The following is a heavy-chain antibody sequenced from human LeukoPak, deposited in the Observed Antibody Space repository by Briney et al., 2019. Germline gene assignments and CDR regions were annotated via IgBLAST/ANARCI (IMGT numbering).Heavy chain of an antibody. CDR1: GGSISSSSYY. Sequence: SETLSLTCTVSGGSISSSSYYWGWIRQPPGQGLEWIGSIYYSGSTYYNPSLKSRVTISVDTSKNQFSLKLSSVTAADTAVYYCARHKLGTYYYDSSGYSFDYWGQGTLVTVSS. V-gene: IGHV4-39*01. J-gene: IGHJ4*02. CDR2: IYYSGST. CDR3: ARHKLGTYYYDSSGYSFDY. D-gene: IGHD3-22*01.